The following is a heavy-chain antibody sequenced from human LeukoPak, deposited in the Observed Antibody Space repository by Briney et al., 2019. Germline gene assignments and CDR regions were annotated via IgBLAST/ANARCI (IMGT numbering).Heavy chain of an antibody. Sequence: ASVKVSCKASGYTFTYYYMHWVRQAPGQGLDGMGWINPNSGGTNYAQDFQGRVTMTRDTSISTAYMELTSLRSDDAAVYYCARGAGYSSTWYNWFDPWGQGTLVIVSS. V-gene: IGHV1-2*02. CDR3: ARGAGYSSTWYNWFDP. CDR1: GYTFTYYY. J-gene: IGHJ5*02. D-gene: IGHD6-13*01. CDR2: INPNSGGT.